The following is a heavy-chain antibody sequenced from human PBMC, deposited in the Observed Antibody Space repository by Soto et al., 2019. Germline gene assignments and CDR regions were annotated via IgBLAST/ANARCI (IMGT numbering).Heavy chain of an antibody. Sequence: QVQLVQSGAELKKPGSSVRVSCKISGDSFSSYAISWVRQAPGEGLEWVGGIIPIFDTANYAQKFQGRVTITAVESTTTAYMEVTRLRPEDTAIFYCAASDSSSWQHDYWGQGTLITVSS. CDR3: AASDSSSWQHDY. CDR1: GDSFSSYA. D-gene: IGHD6-13*01. CDR2: IIPIFDTA. J-gene: IGHJ4*02. V-gene: IGHV1-69*01.